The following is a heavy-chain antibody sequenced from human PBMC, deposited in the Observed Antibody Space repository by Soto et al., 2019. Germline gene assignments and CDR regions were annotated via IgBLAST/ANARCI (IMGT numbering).Heavy chain of an antibody. CDR3: VRPPDNWNPFDH. CDR1: GLTFSSYW. CDR2: INEDGSTI. D-gene: IGHD1-20*01. V-gene: IGHV3-74*01. Sequence: GGSLRLSCAASGLTFSSYWMHWVRQAPGKGLVWVSRINEDGSTINYADSVKGRFTISRDNAKNTLYLGMNSLRASDTAMYYCVRPPDNWNPFDHWGQGTLVTVSS. J-gene: IGHJ4*02.